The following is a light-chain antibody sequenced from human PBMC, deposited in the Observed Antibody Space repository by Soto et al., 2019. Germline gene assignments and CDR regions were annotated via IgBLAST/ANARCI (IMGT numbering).Light chain of an antibody. CDR2: DAS. CDR3: QQYNSYSWT. J-gene: IGKJ1*01. CDR1: QSISSY. Sequence: DIQITRSPSSLSASVGDRVTITCRASQSISSYLNWYQQKPGKAPKLLIYDASSLESGVPSRFSGSGSGTEFTLTISSLQPDDFATYYCQQYNSYSWTFGQGTKVDIK. V-gene: IGKV1-5*01.